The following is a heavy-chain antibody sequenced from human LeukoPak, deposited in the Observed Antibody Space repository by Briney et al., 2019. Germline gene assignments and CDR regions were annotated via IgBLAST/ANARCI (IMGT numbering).Heavy chain of an antibody. D-gene: IGHD6-19*01. Sequence: GGSLRLSCAASGFTVSSNYMSWVRQAPGRGLEWVSVIYSGGSTYYADSVKGRFTISRDNSKNTLYLQMNSLRAEDTAVYYCARGVRIAVAGYIDYWGQGTLVTVSS. J-gene: IGHJ4*02. V-gene: IGHV3-66*01. CDR3: ARGVRIAVAGYIDY. CDR2: IYSGGST. CDR1: GFTVSSNY.